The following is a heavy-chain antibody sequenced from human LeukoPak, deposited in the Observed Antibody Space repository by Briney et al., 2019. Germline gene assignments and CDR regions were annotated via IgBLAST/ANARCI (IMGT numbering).Heavy chain of an antibody. D-gene: IGHD3-22*01. CDR2: ISSSSSYI. J-gene: IGHJ4*02. Sequence: GGSLRLSCAASGFTFSSYSMNWVRQAPGKGLEWVSSISSSSSYIYYADSVKGRFTISRDNAKNSLYLQMNSLRAEDTAVYYCARDPYYYDSSASSLGLVRGDSCFDYWGQGTLVTVSS. CDR3: ARDPYYYDSSASSLGLVRGDSCFDY. V-gene: IGHV3-21*01. CDR1: GFTFSSYS.